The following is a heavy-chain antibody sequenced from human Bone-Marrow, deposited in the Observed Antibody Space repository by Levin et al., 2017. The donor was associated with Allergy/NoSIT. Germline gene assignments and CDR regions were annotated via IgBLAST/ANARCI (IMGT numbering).Heavy chain of an antibody. CDR3: ASLVQGVIHDYYYYYMDV. CDR1: GYTFTSYG. J-gene: IGHJ6*03. CDR2: ISAYNGNT. Sequence: GESLKISCKASGYTFTSYGISWVRQAPGQGLEWMGWISAYNGNTNYAQKLQGRVTMTTDTSTSTAYMELRSLRSDDTAVYYCASLVQGVIHDYYYYYMDVWGKGTTVTVSS. D-gene: IGHD3-10*01. V-gene: IGHV1-18*01.